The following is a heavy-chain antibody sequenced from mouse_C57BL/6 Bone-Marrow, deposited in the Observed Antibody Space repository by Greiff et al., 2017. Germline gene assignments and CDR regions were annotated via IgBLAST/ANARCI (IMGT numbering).Heavy chain of an antibody. V-gene: IGHV3-6*01. J-gene: IGHJ1*03. D-gene: IGHD1-1*02. CDR2: ISYDGSN. CDR3: ARKVTVATGYFDV. CDR1: GYSITSGYY. Sequence: VQLKESGPGLVKPSQSLSLTCSVTGYSITSGYYWNWIRQYPVNKLEWMGYISYDGSNNYNPSLQNRIPINRDTSKNQFFLKLNSLTTADTATYYCARKVTVATGYFDVWGTVTTVTVSS.